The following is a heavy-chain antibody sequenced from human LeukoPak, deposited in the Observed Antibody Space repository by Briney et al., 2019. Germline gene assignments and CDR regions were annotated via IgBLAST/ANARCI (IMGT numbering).Heavy chain of an antibody. CDR2: INHSGST. J-gene: IGHJ4*02. V-gene: IGHV4-34*01. CDR3: ARAIHDYDSSGYYTY. Sequence: KPSETLSLTCAVYGGSFSGYYWSWIRQPPGKGLEWIGEINHSGSTNYNPSLKSRVTISVDTSKNQFSLKLSSVTAADTAVYYCARAIHDYDSSGYYTYWGQGTLVTVSS. D-gene: IGHD3-22*01. CDR1: GGSFSGYY.